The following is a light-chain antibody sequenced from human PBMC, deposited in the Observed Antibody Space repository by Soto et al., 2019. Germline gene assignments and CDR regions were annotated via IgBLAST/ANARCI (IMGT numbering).Light chain of an antibody. J-gene: IGKJ1*01. V-gene: IGKV3-11*01. CDR1: QSVSSY. CDR2: DAS. CDR3: QQRSNWSLT. Sequence: EIVLTQSPATLSLSPGERATLSCRASQSVSSYFAWYQQKPGQPPRLLIYDASNRATGIPARFSGSGSGTDFTLIISSLEPEDFAVYYCQQRSNWSLTFGQGTKVEIK.